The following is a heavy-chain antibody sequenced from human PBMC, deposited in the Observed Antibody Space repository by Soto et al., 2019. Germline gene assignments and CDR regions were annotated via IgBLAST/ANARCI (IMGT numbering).Heavy chain of an antibody. CDR3: ARDTVPAATVYYYYYGMDV. Sequence: QVQLVESGGGVVQPGRSLRLSCAASGFTFSSYAMHWVRQAPGKGLEWVAVISYDGSNKYYADSVKGRFTISRDNSKNTLYLQMNSLRAEDTAVYYCARDTVPAATVYYYYYGMDVWGQGTTVTVSS. D-gene: IGHD2-2*01. CDR1: GFTFSSYA. J-gene: IGHJ6*02. V-gene: IGHV3-30-3*01. CDR2: ISYDGSNK.